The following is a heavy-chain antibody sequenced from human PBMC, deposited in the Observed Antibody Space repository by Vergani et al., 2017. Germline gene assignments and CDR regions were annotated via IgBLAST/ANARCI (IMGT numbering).Heavy chain of an antibody. J-gene: IGHJ4*02. CDR1: GFTFSSYS. Sequence: EVQLVESGGGLVKPGGSLRLSCEASGFTFSSYSMNWVRQAPGKGLEWVSSISSSSSYIYYADSVKGRFTISRDNAKNSLYLQMNSLRAEDTAVYYCARDKDRLGWLQKPVDYWGQGTLVTVSS. CDR3: ARDKDRLGWLQKPVDY. D-gene: IGHD5-24*01. CDR2: ISSSSSYI. V-gene: IGHV3-21*01.